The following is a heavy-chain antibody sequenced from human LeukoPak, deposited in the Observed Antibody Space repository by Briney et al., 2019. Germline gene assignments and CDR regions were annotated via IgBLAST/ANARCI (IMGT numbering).Heavy chain of an antibody. D-gene: IGHD5-24*01. J-gene: IGHJ6*03. V-gene: IGHV3-33*06. CDR1: GFTFSDYG. Sequence: PGGSLRLSCAASGFTFSDYGLHWVRQAPGKGLKWVALIWHDGSNKYYADSVMGRFTISRDNSKNTLYLQMNSLRAEDTAMYYCAKDGDAYTEFYYYYMDVWGKGTTVTVSS. CDR3: AKDGDAYTEFYYYYMDV. CDR2: IWHDGSNK.